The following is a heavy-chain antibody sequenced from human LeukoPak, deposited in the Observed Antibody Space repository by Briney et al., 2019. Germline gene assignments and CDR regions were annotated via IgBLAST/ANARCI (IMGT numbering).Heavy chain of an antibody. V-gene: IGHV1-18*01. Sequence: ASVKVSCKASGYTFSSYGISWVRQAPGQGLEWMGWISAYNGNTNYAQKLQGRVTMTTDTSTGTAYMELRSLRSDDTAVYYCATQYCSSTTCYPYWVDYWGQGTLVTVSS. J-gene: IGHJ4*02. CDR3: ATQYCSSTTCYPYWVDY. CDR2: ISAYNGNT. CDR1: GYTFSSYG. D-gene: IGHD2-2*01.